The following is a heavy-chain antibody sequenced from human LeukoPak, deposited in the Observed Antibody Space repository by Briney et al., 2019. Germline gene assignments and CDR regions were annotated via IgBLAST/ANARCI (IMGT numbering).Heavy chain of an antibody. CDR3: AKECDYGNTSHMPCY. V-gene: IGHV3-23*01. CDR1: ALPPSNYA. J-gene: IGHJ4*02. CDR2: ISDGGWT. D-gene: IGHD4-17*01. Sequence: GGSLRLSCAASALPPSNYAMSWVRQAPGKGLEWVSSISDGGWTAYTDSVKGRFFISRETATNTLYLQMNSLRVENTAVYYCAKECDYGNTSHMPCYWGQGTLVTVSS.